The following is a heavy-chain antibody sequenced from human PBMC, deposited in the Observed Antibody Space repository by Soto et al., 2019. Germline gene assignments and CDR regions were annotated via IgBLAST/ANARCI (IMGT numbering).Heavy chain of an antibody. CDR3: ARRGSGSYYDY. J-gene: IGHJ4*02. CDR2: ISGSGGST. D-gene: IGHD1-26*01. V-gene: IGHV3-23*01. Sequence: EVQLLESGGGLVQPGGSLRLSCAASGFTFSSYAMRWVRQAPVKGLELVSAISGSGGSTYYADSVKGRFTISRDNSKNTLYLQMHSLRAEDTAVYYCARRGSGSYYDYWCQGTLVTVSS. CDR1: GFTFSSYA.